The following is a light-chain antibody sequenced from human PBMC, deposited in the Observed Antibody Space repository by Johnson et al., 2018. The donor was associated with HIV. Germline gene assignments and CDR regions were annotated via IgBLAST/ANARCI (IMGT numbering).Light chain of an antibody. V-gene: IGLV1-51*01. J-gene: IGLJ1*01. CDR3: GTWDCRLSAGHG. Sequence: QSVLTQPPSVSAAPGQKVTISCSGSSCDIANNYVSWHQHLPGTAPKLLIYDNDKRPSGIPDRISGSKSGTSATLGITGLQTGDEADYYCGTWDCRLSAGHGFGTGTKVTVL. CDR2: DND. CDR1: SCDIANNY.